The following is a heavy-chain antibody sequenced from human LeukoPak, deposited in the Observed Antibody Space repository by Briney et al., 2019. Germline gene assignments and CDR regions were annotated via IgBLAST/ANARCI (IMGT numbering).Heavy chain of an antibody. CDR1: GFTFDDCG. Sequence: PGGSLRLSCAGSGFTFDDCGMSWVRQAPGKGLEWVSGINWNGGSTGYADSVKGRFTISRDNAKNSLSLQMNSLRVEDTALNSCAAGDANGWYFDYWGQGTLVTVSS. J-gene: IGHJ4*02. CDR3: AAGDANGWYFDY. V-gene: IGHV3-20*04. CDR2: INWNGGST. D-gene: IGHD6-19*01.